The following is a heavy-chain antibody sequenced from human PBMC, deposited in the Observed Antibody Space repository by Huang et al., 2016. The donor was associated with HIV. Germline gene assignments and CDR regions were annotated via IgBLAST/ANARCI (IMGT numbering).Heavy chain of an antibody. V-gene: IGHV1-18*04. Sequence: QIHLVQSGPEVKQPGASVKVSCKASGYKFHTYEITWVRQTPGQGLEWMGWISGDNGSTRFAQKFQDRLTMTTDVSTSTAYLELRSLRLDDTAVYYCARTKGEFDFWGQGALVTVSS. CDR1: GYKFHTYE. CDR2: ISGDNGST. CDR3: ARTKGEFDF. J-gene: IGHJ4*02. D-gene: IGHD3-16*01.